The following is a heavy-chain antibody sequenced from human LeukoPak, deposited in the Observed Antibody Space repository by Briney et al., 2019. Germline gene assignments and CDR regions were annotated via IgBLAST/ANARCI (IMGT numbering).Heavy chain of an antibody. CDR2: ISGSGGST. CDR3: ARGIHRRVPKENFEY. Sequence: GGSLRLSCAASGFTFSGYAMSWVRQAPGKGLEWVSAISGSGGSTYYADSVKGRFTISRDNAKNSLYLQMNSLRAEDTAVYYCARGIHRRVPKENFEYWGQGTLVTVSS. CDR1: GFTFSGYA. V-gene: IGHV3-23*01. J-gene: IGHJ4*02. D-gene: IGHD4/OR15-4a*01.